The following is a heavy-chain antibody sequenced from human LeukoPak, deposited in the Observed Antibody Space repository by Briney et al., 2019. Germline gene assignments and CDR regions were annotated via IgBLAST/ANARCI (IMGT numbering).Heavy chain of an antibody. V-gene: IGHV4-59*08. CDR2: IYYSGST. D-gene: IGHD4-17*01. CDR1: GGSISSYY. Sequence: SETLSLTCTVSGGSISSYYWSWIRQPPGKGLEWIGYIYYSGSTNYNPSLKSRVTISVETSKNQFSLELSSVTAADTAVYYCARHSPDYGDYPGGFDYWGQGTLVTVSS. J-gene: IGHJ4*02. CDR3: ARHSPDYGDYPGGFDY.